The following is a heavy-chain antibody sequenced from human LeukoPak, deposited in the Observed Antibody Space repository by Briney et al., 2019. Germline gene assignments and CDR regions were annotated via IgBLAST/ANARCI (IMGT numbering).Heavy chain of an antibody. CDR3: ARDRAVVTTEYYYYGVDV. V-gene: IGHV3-30-3*01. CDR1: GFTFSSYA. D-gene: IGHD2-21*02. Sequence: GGALRLSCAASGFTFSSYAMHWVRQAPGKGLEWVAVISDDGSYKYYADSVKGRFTISRDNSKNTLYLQMNSLRGEDTAVHFCARDRAVVTTEYYYYGVDVWGQGTTVTVSS. CDR2: ISDDGSYK. J-gene: IGHJ6*02.